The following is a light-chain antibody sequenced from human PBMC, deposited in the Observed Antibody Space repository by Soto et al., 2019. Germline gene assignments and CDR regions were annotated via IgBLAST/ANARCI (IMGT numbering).Light chain of an antibody. J-gene: IGLJ1*01. Sequence: QSALTQPLSVSGSPGQSVAISCTGTSNDVGAYDHVSWYQHSPDKAPKLLIFDVNKRPSGVPDRFSGSKSGNPASLTISGLQADDEAEYFCSSFAGTYSLYIFGSGTKLTVL. CDR1: SNDVGAYDH. V-gene: IGLV2-11*01. CDR3: SSFAGTYSLYI. CDR2: DVN.